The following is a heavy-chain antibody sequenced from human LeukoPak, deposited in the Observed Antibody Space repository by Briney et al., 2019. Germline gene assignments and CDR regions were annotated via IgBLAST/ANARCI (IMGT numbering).Heavy chain of an antibody. CDR3: ARSNQADDY. V-gene: IGHV3-74*01. CDR1: GFTFSSYW. D-gene: IGHD1-14*01. J-gene: IGHJ4*02. CDR2: INPGGSSI. Sequence: GSLRLSCAASGFTFSSYWMHWVLQVPGKGLVWVARINPGGSSITYADSVKGRFTISRDNAKNTLYLQMDSLRAEDTGVYYCARSNQADDYWGQGTLVTVSS.